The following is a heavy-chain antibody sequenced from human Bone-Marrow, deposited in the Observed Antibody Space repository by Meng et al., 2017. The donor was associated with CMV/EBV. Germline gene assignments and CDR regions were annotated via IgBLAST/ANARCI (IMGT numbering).Heavy chain of an antibody. CDR3: ARDSGSTVTPHY. D-gene: IGHD4-11*01. CDR1: GFTFSSYA. V-gene: IGHV3-30*04. Sequence: GESLKISCAASGFTFSSYAMHWVRQAPGKGLEWVAVISYDGSNKYYADSVKGRFTISRDNSKNTLYLQMNSLRAEDTAVYYCARDSGSTVTPHYWGQGTLVTVSS. J-gene: IGHJ4*02. CDR2: ISYDGSNK.